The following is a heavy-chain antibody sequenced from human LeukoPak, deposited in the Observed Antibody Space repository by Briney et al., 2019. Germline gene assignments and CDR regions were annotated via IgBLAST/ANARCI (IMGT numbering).Heavy chain of an antibody. J-gene: IGHJ4*02. V-gene: IGHV1-58*01. CDR2: IVVGSGNT. CDR3: AAFLVGATLPFDY. D-gene: IGHD1-26*01. Sequence: SVKVSCKASGFTFTSSAVQWVRQARGQRLEWIGWIVVGSGNTNYEQKFQERVTITRDMSTSTAYMELSSLRSEDTAVYYCAAFLVGATLPFDYWGQGTLVTVSS. CDR1: GFTFTSSA.